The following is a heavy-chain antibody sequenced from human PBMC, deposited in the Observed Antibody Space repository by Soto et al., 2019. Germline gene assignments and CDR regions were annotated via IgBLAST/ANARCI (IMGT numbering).Heavy chain of an antibody. CDR3: AVLPYVPPTTV. D-gene: IGHD1-1*01. V-gene: IGHV3-23*01. CDR1: GYSISSGYY. CDR2: ISGSGDST. J-gene: IGHJ4*02. Sequence: PSETLSLTCAVSGYSISSGYYWGWLRQPPGKGLEWVSAISGSGDSTYYADSVKGRYTVSRDNSKNTLFLQMNSLRAEDTAVYYCAVLPYVPPTTVWGQGTLVTVSS.